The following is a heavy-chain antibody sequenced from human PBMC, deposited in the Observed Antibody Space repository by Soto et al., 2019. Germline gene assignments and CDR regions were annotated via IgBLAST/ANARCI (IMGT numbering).Heavy chain of an antibody. V-gene: IGHV1-69*01. CDR2: IIPLFGTT. Sequence: QVQVVQSGVEVRRPGSSVKVSCKASGDTFKNCVISWVRQAPGQGLEWMGGIIPLFGTTDFAQRFQGRLTITTDESTTTAYMELSRLRSDDTATYYCAAELCFGKLSVVWGQGTTVIVSS. J-gene: IGHJ6*02. CDR1: GDTFKNCV. CDR3: AAELCFGKLSVV. D-gene: IGHD3-10*01.